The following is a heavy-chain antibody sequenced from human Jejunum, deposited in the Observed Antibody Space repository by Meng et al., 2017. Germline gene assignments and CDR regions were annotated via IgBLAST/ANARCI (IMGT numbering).Heavy chain of an antibody. CDR2: IKSDEGST. Sequence: GESLKISCAAFGFDFSRNYMHWVRQAPGKGPVWVSRIKSDEGSTTYADSVRGRFTISRDNAKNTLYLQMNNLRAEDTAVYYCLAYTSGWNWGQGTLVTVSS. V-gene: IGHV3-74*01. J-gene: IGHJ4*02. CDR1: GFDFSRNY. D-gene: IGHD6-19*01. CDR3: LAYTSGWN.